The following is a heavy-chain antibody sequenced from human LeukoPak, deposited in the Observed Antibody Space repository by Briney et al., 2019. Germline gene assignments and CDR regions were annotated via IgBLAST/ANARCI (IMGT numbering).Heavy chain of an antibody. CDR1: GFTFSSYA. J-gene: IGHJ4*02. CDR3: AKKEWFGELPFDY. D-gene: IGHD3-10*01. V-gene: IGHV3-23*01. CDR2: ISGSGGST. Sequence: PGGSLRLSCAASGFTFSSYAMSWVRQAPGKGLEWVSAISGSGGSTYYADSVKGRFTISRDNSKNTLYLQMNSLKAEDTAVYYCAKKEWFGELPFDYWGQGTLVTVSS.